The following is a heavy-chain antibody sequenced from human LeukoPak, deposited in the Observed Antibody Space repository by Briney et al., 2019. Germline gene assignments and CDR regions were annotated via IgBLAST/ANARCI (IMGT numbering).Heavy chain of an antibody. CDR2: FSYSGNT. Sequence: SETLSLTCTVSGGSISSSSYYWSWIRQPPGKKLESIGYFSYSGNTNYNPSLQSRVTISVDTSKNQFSLRLNSVTAADTAVYYCARHKGNSYGPWDDWGQGTLVTVSS. J-gene: IGHJ4*02. D-gene: IGHD3-10*01. V-gene: IGHV4-61*05. CDR1: GGSISSSSYY. CDR3: ARHKGNSYGPWDD.